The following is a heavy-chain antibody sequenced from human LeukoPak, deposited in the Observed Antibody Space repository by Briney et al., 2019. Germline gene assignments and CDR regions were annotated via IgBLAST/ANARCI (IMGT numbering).Heavy chain of an antibody. CDR3: SCSVGVTTEFGH. D-gene: IGHD4-17*01. J-gene: IGHJ5*02. CDR2: IYYSGST. Sequence: SETLSLTCTVSGGSISSYYWSWIRQPPGKGLGWIGYIYYSGSTNYNPSLKSRVTISVDTSKNQFSLKLSSVTAADTAVDYGSCSVGVTTEFGHWGQGTMVAVSS. V-gene: IGHV4-59*01. CDR1: GGSISSYY.